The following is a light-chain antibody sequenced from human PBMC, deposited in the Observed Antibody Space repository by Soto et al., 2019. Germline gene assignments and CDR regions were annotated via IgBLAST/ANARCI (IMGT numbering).Light chain of an antibody. CDR2: DAS. CDR3: QQRSRWPLT. V-gene: IGKV3-11*01. J-gene: IGKJ3*01. CDR1: QSVFDF. Sequence: EIVLTQSPATLSLSPGERATLSCRASQSVFDFLDWLQQKPGQAPRVLIYDASKRAAGIPDRFSGSGSETHSTLTISSLEPEDFAVYYCQQRSRWPLTFGTGTKVDIK.